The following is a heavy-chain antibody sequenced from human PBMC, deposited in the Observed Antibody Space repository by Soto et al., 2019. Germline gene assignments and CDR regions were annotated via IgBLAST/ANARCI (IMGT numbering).Heavy chain of an antibody. V-gene: IGHV3-30-3*01. D-gene: IGHD5-12*01. CDR3: ARDGGSGYDLYYYYGMDV. J-gene: IGHJ6*02. CDR2: ISYDGSNK. Sequence: PGGSLRLSCAASGFTFSSYAMHWVRQAPGKGLEWVAVISYDGSNKYYADSVKGRFTISRDNSKNTLYLQMNSLRAEDTAVYYCARDGGSGYDLYYYYGMDVWGQXTTVTVSS. CDR1: GFTFSSYA.